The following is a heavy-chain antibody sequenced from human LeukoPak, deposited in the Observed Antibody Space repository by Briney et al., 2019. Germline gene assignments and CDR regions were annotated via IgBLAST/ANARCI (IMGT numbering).Heavy chain of an antibody. V-gene: IGHV4-34*01. Sequence: SETLSLTCAVYGGSFSGFYWSWIRQPPGKGLEWIGEINHSGSTNCNPSLKSRVIISVDMSKNQFSLKLSSVTAADTAVYYCARGTAAGDYYYYAMDVWGQGTRSPSP. CDR2: INHSGST. CDR3: ARGTAAGDYYYYAMDV. D-gene: IGHD6-13*01. J-gene: IGHJ6*02. CDR1: GGSFSGFY.